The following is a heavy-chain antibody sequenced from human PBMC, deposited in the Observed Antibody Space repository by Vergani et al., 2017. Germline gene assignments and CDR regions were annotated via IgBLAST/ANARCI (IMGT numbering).Heavy chain of an antibody. Sequence: EVQLVESGGGLVQPGGSLRLSCAASGFTVSSNYMSWVRQAPGKGLEWVSVIYSGGSTYYADSVKGRFTISRHNSKNTLYLQMNSQRSDDTAVYYCARDWSYGFDYWGQGTLVTVSS. CDR2: IYSGGST. CDR3: ARDWSYGFDY. D-gene: IGHD4-17*01. V-gene: IGHV3-53*04. J-gene: IGHJ4*02. CDR1: GFTVSSNY.